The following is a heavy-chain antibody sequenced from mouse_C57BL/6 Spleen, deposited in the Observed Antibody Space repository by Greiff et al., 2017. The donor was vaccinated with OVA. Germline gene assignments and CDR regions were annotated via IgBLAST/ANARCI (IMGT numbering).Heavy chain of an antibody. CDR3: TTNYGSSYWYFDV. J-gene: IGHJ1*03. CDR1: GFNIKDYY. CDR2: IDPEDGDT. D-gene: IGHD1-1*01. V-gene: IGHV14-1*01. Sequence: EVQLQQSGAELVRPGASVKLSCTASGFNIKDYYMHWVKQRPEQGLVWIGRIDPEDGDTEYAPKFPGQATMTADTSSNTAYLQLSSLTSEDAADYYCTTNYGSSYWYFDVWGTGTTVTVSS.